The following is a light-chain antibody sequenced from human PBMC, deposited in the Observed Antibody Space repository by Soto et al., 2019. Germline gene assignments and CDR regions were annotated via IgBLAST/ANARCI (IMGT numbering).Light chain of an antibody. V-gene: IGLV2-11*01. J-gene: IGLJ1*01. Sequence: QSALTQPRSVSGSPGQSVTISCTGTSSDVGGYNYVSWYQQHPGKAPKLMIYDVSKRPSGVPDRFSGSKSGNTASLTISGLQAEYEADYYCCSYAGSYTFDVFGTGTKVTVL. CDR2: DVS. CDR3: CSYAGSYTFDV. CDR1: SSDVGGYNY.